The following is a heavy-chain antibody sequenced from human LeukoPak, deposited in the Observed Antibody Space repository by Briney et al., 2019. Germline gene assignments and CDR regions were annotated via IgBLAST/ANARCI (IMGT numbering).Heavy chain of an antibody. Sequence: GASVKVSFKSSGYTFTSYGISWLRQAPGRGLDWMGWINAYNGNTNYAHKLQGRVTMTTDTSTSTAYMELRSLRSDDTAVYYCARAYSYGHGDYWGEGTLVTVPS. J-gene: IGHJ4*02. V-gene: IGHV1-18*01. D-gene: IGHD5-18*01. CDR1: GYTFTSYG. CDR2: INAYNGNT. CDR3: ARAYSYGHGDY.